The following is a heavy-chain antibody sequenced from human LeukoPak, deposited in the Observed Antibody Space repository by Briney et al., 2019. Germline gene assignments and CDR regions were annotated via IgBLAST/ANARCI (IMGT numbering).Heavy chain of an antibody. CDR1: GFNVNNNY. D-gene: IGHD6-13*01. CDR2: IYSGGST. J-gene: IGHJ4*02. Sequence: GGSLRLSCAASGFNVNNNYMNWVRQAPGKGLEWVSVIYSGGSTYYADSVRGRFTISRDISNNTLYLQMNSLRAEDTAVYYCARDEIGAGNIAAAGSDYWGQGTLVTVSS. V-gene: IGHV3-66*01. CDR3: ARDEIGAGNIAAAGSDY.